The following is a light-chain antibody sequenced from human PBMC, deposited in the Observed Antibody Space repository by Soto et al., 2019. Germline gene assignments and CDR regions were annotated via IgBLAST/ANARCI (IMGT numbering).Light chain of an antibody. CDR2: GAS. Sequence: EVVLTQSPATLSLSPGDRATLSCKASQSVHNYLAWYQQKPGQAPRLLIYGASNRAAGIPARFSGSGSGTDFTLTINSLEPEDFAVYYCQQYGSSGTFGQGTKVDIK. J-gene: IGKJ1*01. CDR3: QQYGSSGT. V-gene: IGKV3-11*01. CDR1: QSVHNY.